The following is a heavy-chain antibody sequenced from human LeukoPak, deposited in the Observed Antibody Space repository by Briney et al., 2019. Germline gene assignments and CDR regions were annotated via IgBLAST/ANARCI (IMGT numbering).Heavy chain of an antibody. CDR1: GGSIGSGSYY. J-gene: IGHJ4*02. CDR3: ARPYLPATRFDY. D-gene: IGHD5-24*01. V-gene: IGHV4-61*02. Sequence: PSQTLSLTCTVSGGSIGSGSYYWSWIRQPAGKGLEWIGRIYTSGSTNYNPSLKSRVTISVDTSKNQFSLKLTSVTAADTAVYYCARPYLPATRFDYWGQGTLVTVSS. CDR2: IYTSGST.